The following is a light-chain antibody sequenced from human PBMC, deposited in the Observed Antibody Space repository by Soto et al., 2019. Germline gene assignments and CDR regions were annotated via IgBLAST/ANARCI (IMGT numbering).Light chain of an antibody. CDR3: QQLDSYPPT. Sequence: DIVMTQSPDSLAVSLGERATINCKSSQSVLYSSNNKNYLAWYQQKPGQPPKLLIYWASTRESGVPDRFSGSGSGTDFTLTISSLQAEDVAVYYCQQLDSYPPTFGQGTRLEIK. J-gene: IGKJ5*01. CDR1: QSVLYSSNNKNY. V-gene: IGKV4-1*01. CDR2: WAS.